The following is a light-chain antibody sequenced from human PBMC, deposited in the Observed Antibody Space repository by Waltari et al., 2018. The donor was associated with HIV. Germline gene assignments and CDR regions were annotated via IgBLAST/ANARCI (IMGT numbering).Light chain of an antibody. CDR3: QQHGSSPRT. Sequence: EIVLPPSPGTLSLSPGERATLSCRASESVSSGYLAWYQQKPGQAPRLLIYGASSRATGIPDRFSGSGSGTDFTLTISRLEPEDFAVYYCQQHGSSPRTFGQGTKLEIK. CDR2: GAS. V-gene: IGKV3-20*01. CDR1: ESVSSGY. J-gene: IGKJ1*01.